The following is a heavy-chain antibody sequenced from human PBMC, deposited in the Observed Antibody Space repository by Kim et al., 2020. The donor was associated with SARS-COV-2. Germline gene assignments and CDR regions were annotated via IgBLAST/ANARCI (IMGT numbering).Heavy chain of an antibody. CDR2: ISSSSSYI. V-gene: IGHV3-21*01. J-gene: IGHJ6*02. CDR1: GFTFSSYS. CDR3: ARVFEPQRYYYYYYGMDV. Sequence: GGSLRLSCAASGFTFSSYSMNWVRQAPGKGLEWVSSISSSSSYIYYADSVKGRFTISRDNAKNSLYLQMNSLRAEDTAVYYCARVFEPQRYYYYYYGMDVWGQGTTVTVSS. D-gene: IGHD3-9*01.